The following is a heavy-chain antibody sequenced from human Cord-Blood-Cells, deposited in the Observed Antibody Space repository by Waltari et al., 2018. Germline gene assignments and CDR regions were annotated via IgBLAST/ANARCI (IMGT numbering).Heavy chain of an antibody. CDR1: GGSFSGYY. CDR3: ARGIVSWYWYFDL. D-gene: IGHD6-13*01. CDR2: INHSGST. V-gene: IGHV4-34*01. Sequence: QVQLQQWGAGLLKPSETLSLTCAVYGGSFSGYYWSWIRQPPGKGLEWIGEINHSGSTNNNPSLKSRVTISVDTSKNQFSLKLSSVTAADTAVYYCARGIVSWYWYFDLWGRGTLVTVSS. J-gene: IGHJ2*01.